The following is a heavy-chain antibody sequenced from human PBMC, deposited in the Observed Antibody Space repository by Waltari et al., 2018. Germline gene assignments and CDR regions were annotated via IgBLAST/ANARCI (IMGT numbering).Heavy chain of an antibody. Sequence: QVQLVQSGAEVKKPGASVKVSCKASGYTFTSYDINWVRQATGQGLEWMGWVKPNSGNTGYAQKFRGRVTMTRSTSISTAYMELSSVRSEDTAVYYCARAPHGVTMLGYWGQGTLVTVSS. CDR1: GYTFTSYD. CDR2: VKPNSGNT. J-gene: IGHJ4*02. V-gene: IGHV1-8*01. CDR3: ARAPHGVTMLGY. D-gene: IGHD2-21*02.